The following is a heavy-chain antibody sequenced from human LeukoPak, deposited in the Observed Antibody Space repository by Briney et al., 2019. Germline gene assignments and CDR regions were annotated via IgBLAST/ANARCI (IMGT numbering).Heavy chain of an antibody. CDR2: ISAYNGNT. Sequence: ASVKVSCKTSGYSFILYGISWVRQAPGQGLEWMGWISAYNGNTNYAQKLQGRVTMTTDTSTSTAYMELRSLRSDDTAVYYCARHDYADLWGQGTLVTVSS. D-gene: IGHD4-17*01. V-gene: IGHV1-18*01. J-gene: IGHJ4*02. CDR3: ARHDYADL. CDR1: GYSFILYG.